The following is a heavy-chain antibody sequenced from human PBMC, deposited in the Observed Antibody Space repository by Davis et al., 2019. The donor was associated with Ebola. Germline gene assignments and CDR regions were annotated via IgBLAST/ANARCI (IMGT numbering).Heavy chain of an antibody. D-gene: IGHD6-13*01. CDR2: MNPNSGNT. V-gene: IGHV1-8*01. Sequence: SVTVSCQASGYTFTSYDINCVRPATGQGIEWMGWMNPNSGNTGYAQKFQGRVTMTRNTSISTAYMELSSLRSEDTAVYYCARIAAAVAFDYWGQGNLVTVSS. CDR1: GYTFTSYD. CDR3: ARIAAAVAFDY. J-gene: IGHJ4*02.